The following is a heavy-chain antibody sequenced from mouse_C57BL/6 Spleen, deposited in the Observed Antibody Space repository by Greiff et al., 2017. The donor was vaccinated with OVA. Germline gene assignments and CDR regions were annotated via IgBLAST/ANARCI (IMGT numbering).Heavy chain of an antibody. J-gene: IGHJ4*01. D-gene: IGHD2-4*01. CDR3: ARKGDYDDYDVRAMDY. CDR2: ISSGSSTI. Sequence: EVQLVESGGGLVKPGGSLKLSCAASGFTFSDYGMHWVRQAPEKGLEWVAYISSGSSTIYYADTVKGRFTISRDNAKNTLFLQMTSLRSEDTAMYDCARKGDYDDYDVRAMDYWGQGTSVTVSS. CDR1: GFTFSDYG. V-gene: IGHV5-17*01.